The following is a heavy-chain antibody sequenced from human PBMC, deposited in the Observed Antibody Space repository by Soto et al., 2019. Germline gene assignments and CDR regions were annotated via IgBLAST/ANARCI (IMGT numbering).Heavy chain of an antibody. CDR1: GFTFSSYG. CDR3: AKDRVGATRNYFDY. J-gene: IGHJ4*02. CDR2: ISYDGSNK. D-gene: IGHD1-26*01. V-gene: IGHV3-30*18. Sequence: PGGSLRLSCAASGFTFSSYGMHWVRQAPGKGLEWVAVISYDGSNKYYADSVKGRFTISRDNPKNTLYLQMNSLRAEDTAVYYCAKDRVGATRNYFDYWGQGTLVTVSS.